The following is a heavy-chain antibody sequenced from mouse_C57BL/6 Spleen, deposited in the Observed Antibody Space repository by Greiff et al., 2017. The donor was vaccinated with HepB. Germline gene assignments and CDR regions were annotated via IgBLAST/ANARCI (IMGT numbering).Heavy chain of an antibody. CDR2: IDPETGGT. D-gene: IGHD1-1*02. CDR3: TSILSPFAY. Sequence: LQESGAELVRPGASVTLSCKASGYTFTDYEMHWVKQTPVHGLEWIGAIDPETGGTAYNQKFKGKAILTADKSSSTAYMELRSLTSEDSAVYYCTSILSPFAYWGQGTLVTVSA. J-gene: IGHJ3*01. CDR1: GYTFTDYE. V-gene: IGHV1-15*01.